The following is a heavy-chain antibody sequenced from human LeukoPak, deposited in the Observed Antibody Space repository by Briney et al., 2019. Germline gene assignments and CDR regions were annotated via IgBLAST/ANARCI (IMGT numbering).Heavy chain of an antibody. V-gene: IGHV4-59*08. D-gene: IGHD4-17*01. Sequence: PSDTLSLTCTVSGGSISGYYWSWIRQPPGKALEWLGCIYCSGSTNYNPSLKSRVTISGDTSRNQSSLRLSSVTAADTAVYFCARRNYGDYDHYFDYWGQGILVTVSS. CDR1: GGSISGYY. J-gene: IGHJ4*02. CDR3: ARRNYGDYDHYFDY. CDR2: IYCSGST.